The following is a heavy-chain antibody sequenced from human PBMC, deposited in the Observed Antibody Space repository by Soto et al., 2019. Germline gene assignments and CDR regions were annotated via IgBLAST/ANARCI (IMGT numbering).Heavy chain of an antibody. V-gene: IGHV3-23*01. CDR1: GFTFSTYA. D-gene: IGHD3-10*01. Sequence: GGSLRLSCAASGFTFSTYAMRWVRQAPGKGLEWVSSISGSGGDTYYADSVKGRFTISRDNSKNTLYLQMNSLRAEDTAVYYCANRRSGSYSDCWGQGTLVTVSS. CDR2: ISGSGGDT. J-gene: IGHJ4*02. CDR3: ANRRSGSYSDC.